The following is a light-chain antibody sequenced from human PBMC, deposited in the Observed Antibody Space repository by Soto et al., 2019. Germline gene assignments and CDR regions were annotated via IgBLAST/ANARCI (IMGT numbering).Light chain of an antibody. CDR2: GAS. CDR1: QSVSSN. Sequence: IVLTQSPATLSVSPGERATLSCRASQSVSSNLAWYQQKPGQAPRLLISGASTRATGVRARFSDSGSGTEFSLTITSLQSEDFAVYCCQQYNNWPLTFGPGTRLEIK. V-gene: IGKV3D-15*01. CDR3: QQYNNWPLT. J-gene: IGKJ5*01.